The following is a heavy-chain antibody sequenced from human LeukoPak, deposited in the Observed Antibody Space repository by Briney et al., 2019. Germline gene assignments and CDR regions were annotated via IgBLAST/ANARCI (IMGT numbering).Heavy chain of an antibody. V-gene: IGHV1-69*05. J-gene: IGHJ4*02. CDR1: GGTFSSHA. CDR3: ARGDSGYDYGFDN. CDR2: IIPIFGTT. D-gene: IGHD5-12*01. Sequence: SVKVSCKASGGTFSSHAISWVRQAPGQGLEWVGGIIPIFGTTNYAQKFQSRVTITTDESTSTGYMELRSLRSDDTAVYYCARGDSGYDYGFDNWGQGTLVTVSS.